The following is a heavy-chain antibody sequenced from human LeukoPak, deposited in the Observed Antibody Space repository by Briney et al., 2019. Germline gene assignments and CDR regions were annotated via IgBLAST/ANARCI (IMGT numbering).Heavy chain of an antibody. CDR2: ISYDGSNK. D-gene: IGHD2-2*01. CDR3: AKEPYCSSTSCIGEYFQR. J-gene: IGHJ1*01. CDR1: GFTFSSYG. Sequence: GGSLRLSCAASGFTFSSYGMHWVRQAPGKGLGWVAVISYDGSNKYYEDSVKGRFTISRDNSKNTLYLQMNSLRAEDTAVYYCAKEPYCSSTSCIGEYFQRWGQGTLVTVSS. V-gene: IGHV3-30*18.